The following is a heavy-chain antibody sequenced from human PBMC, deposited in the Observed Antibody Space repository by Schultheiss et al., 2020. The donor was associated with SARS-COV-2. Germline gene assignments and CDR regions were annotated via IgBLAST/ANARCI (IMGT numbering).Heavy chain of an antibody. Sequence: GGSLRLSCAASGFTFSNAWMSWVRQAPGKGLEWVGRIKSKTDGGTTDYAAPVKGRFTISRDDSKNTLYLQMNSLRAEDTAVYYCARGYCSGGSCYCLDYWGQGSLVTVSS. CDR3: ARGYCSGGSCYCLDY. D-gene: IGHD2-15*01. J-gene: IGHJ4*02. CDR1: GFTFSNAW. CDR2: IKSKTDGGTT. V-gene: IGHV3-15*01.